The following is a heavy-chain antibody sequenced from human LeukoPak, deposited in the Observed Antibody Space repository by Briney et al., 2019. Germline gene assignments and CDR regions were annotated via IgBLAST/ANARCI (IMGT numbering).Heavy chain of an antibody. CDR1: GFTFSDYT. D-gene: IGHD2-8*01. CDR3: ARAILYPYYFDY. Sequence: PGGSLRLSCAASGFTFSDYTMNWVRQAPGKGREWVSSISSSSSDIYCADSVEGRFTISRDNAKKSLSLQMNSLRAEDTAVYYCARAILYPYYFDYWGQGTLVTVSS. J-gene: IGHJ4*02. V-gene: IGHV3-21*01. CDR2: ISSSSSDI.